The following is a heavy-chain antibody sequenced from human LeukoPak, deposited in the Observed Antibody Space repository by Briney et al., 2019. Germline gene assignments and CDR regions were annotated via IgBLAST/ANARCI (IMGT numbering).Heavy chain of an antibody. CDR3: ASVRYYSMVRPRERHFQH. CDR2: INHSGST. Sequence: SETLSLTCAVYGGSFSGYYWSWIRQPPGKGLEWIGEINHSGSTNYNPSLKSRVTISVDTSKNQFSLKLSSVTAADTAVYYCASVRYYSMVRPRERHFQHWGQGTLVSVSS. J-gene: IGHJ1*01. D-gene: IGHD3-10*01. CDR1: GGSFSGYY. V-gene: IGHV4-34*01.